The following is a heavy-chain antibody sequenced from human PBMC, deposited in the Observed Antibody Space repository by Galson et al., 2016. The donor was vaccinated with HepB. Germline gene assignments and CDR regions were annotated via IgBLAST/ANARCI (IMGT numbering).Heavy chain of an antibody. CDR1: GFTFSNYD. D-gene: IGHD6-19*01. V-gene: IGHV3-13*01. CDR3: ARGSYSSDWYRSSAYDFGMDV. J-gene: IGHJ6*04. CDR2: SYTAGDT. Sequence: SLRLSCAASGFTFSNYDMHWVRQAPGKGLEWVSSSYTAGDTNYQDSVEGRFTVSRENAKDTVYLHMNGLRAGDTAVYFCARGSYSSDWYRSSAYDFGMDVWGKGTPVTVSA.